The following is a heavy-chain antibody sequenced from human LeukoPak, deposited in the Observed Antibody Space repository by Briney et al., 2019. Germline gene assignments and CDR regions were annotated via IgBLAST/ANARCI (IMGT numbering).Heavy chain of an antibody. J-gene: IGHJ6*02. CDR3: ARDGWGPVRGVIEALRDYYYGMDV. CDR2: ISSSSTII. V-gene: IGHV3-11*04. Sequence: PGGSLRLSCAASGFTFSDYYMTWIRQAPGKGLEWVSYISSSSTIIYYADSVKGRFTISRDNAKNSLYLQMNSLRAEDTAVYYCARDGWGPVRGVIEALRDYYYGMDVWGQGTTVTVSS. D-gene: IGHD3-10*01. CDR1: GFTFSDYY.